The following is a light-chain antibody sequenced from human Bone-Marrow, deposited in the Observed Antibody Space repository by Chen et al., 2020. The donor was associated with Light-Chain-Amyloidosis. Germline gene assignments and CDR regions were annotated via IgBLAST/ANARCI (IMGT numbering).Light chain of an antibody. V-gene: IGLV3-25*03. CDR3: QSADTNGVV. CDR1: ILAQHF. CDR2: KDS. J-gene: IGLJ2*01. Sequence: NELTQPPSVSVSPGQTARITCSGNILAQHFAYWYQQRPGQAPVAVMFKDSERPSGIPERFSGSSSGTLVTLAISGVQAEDEADYYCQSADTNGVVFGGGTKLIVL.